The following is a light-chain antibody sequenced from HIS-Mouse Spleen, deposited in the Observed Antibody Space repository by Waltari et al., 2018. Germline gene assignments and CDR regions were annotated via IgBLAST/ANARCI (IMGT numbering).Light chain of an antibody. CDR3: CSYAGSSTSVV. CDR1: SSDVGSYNL. V-gene: IGLV2-23*01. CDR2: EGS. Sequence: QSALTQPASVSGSPGQSITISCTGTSSDVGSYNLASWYQRHPGKAPKLMIYEGSKRPSGVSNRFSGSKSGNTASLTISGLQAEDEADYYCCSYAGSSTSVVFGGGTKLTVL. J-gene: IGLJ2*01.